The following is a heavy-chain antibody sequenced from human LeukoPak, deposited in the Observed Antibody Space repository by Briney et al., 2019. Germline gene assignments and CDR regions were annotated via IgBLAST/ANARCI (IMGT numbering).Heavy chain of an antibody. CDR1: GGSISSGGYY. Sequence: SETLSLTCTVSGGSISSGGYYWSWIRQHPGKGLEWIGYIYYSGSTNYNPSLKSRVTISVDTSKNQFSLKLSSVTAADTAVYYCARGYYYYYMDVWGKGTTVTVSS. J-gene: IGHJ6*03. CDR3: ARGYYYYYMDV. CDR2: IYYSGST. V-gene: IGHV4-61*08.